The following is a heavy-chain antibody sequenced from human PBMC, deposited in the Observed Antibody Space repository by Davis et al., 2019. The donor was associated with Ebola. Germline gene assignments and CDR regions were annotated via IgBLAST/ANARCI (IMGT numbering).Heavy chain of an antibody. CDR2: INSDGSST. D-gene: IGHD6-19*01. J-gene: IGHJ6*02. Sequence: PGGSLRLSCAASGFTFSSYGMHWVRQAPGKGLVWVSRINSDGSSTSYADSVKGRFTISRDNAKNTLYLQMNSLRAEDTAVYYCARGGSGYSSGWYGDYFGSYYYYYYGMDVWGQGTTVTVSS. CDR1: GFTFSSYG. V-gene: IGHV3-74*01. CDR3: ARGGSGYSSGWYGDYFGSYYYYYYGMDV.